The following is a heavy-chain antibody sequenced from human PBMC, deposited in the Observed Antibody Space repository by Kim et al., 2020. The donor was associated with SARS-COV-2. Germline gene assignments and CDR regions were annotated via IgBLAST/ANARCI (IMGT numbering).Heavy chain of an antibody. CDR1: GDSVSSNSAA. V-gene: IGHV6-1*01. Sequence: SQTLSLTCAISGDSVSSNSAAWNWIRQSPSRGLEWLGRTYYRSKWYKDYALSVKSRITIIPDTSKNQFSPHLNSVTPDDTAVYYCARGGWEFDYWGQGTLVTVSS. CDR2: TYYRSKWYK. D-gene: IGHD6-19*01. J-gene: IGHJ4*02. CDR3: ARGGWEFDY.